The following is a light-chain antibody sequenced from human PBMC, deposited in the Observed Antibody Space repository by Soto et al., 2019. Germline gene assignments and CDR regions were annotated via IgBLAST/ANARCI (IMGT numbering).Light chain of an antibody. CDR3: EQNYSTPVT. J-gene: IGKJ5*01. V-gene: IGKV1-39*01. CDR1: QNINNY. CDR2: STS. Sequence: DIQMTQSPSSLSASVGDRVTVTCRTSQNINNYLNWYQQRPGKAPKLLIYSTSTVQSGVPLRFSGSVSGTNFTLTINSLQPEDFATYFCEQNYSTPVTFGQGTRLEIK.